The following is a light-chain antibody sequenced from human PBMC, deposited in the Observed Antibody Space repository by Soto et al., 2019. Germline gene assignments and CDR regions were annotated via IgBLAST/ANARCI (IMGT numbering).Light chain of an antibody. CDR1: QDIRNY. V-gene: IGKV1-33*01. CDR2: DAS. J-gene: IGKJ4*01. CDR3: QQYNNLLA. Sequence: DLQMTQSPSSLSASVGDRVTITCQASQDIRNYLNWYQQKPGKAPKLLIYDASNLERGVPSRFSGSGSGTDFAFTISSLQPEDIATYYCQQYNNLLAFGGGTKVDIK.